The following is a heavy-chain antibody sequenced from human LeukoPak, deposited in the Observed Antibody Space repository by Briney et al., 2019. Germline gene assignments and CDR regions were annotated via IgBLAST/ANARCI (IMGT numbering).Heavy chain of an antibody. D-gene: IGHD2-2*01. CDR1: GGTFTRDA. Sequence: SVKVSCKLSGGTFTRDAISWVRQVPGEGLEWMGRILPLLSTKNYARKFQGRVTLTADKSTSTAYMELSSLRSEDTAVYYCARDGAHCSSTSCHQEGYYYYYMDVWGKGTTVTVSS. CDR2: ILPLLSTK. J-gene: IGHJ6*03. CDR3: ARDGAHCSSTSCHQEGYYYYYMDV. V-gene: IGHV1-69*04.